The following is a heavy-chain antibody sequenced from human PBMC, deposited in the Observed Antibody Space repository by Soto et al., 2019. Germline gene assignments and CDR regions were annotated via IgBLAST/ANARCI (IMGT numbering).Heavy chain of an antibody. CDR3: ARGRRNYYYYYMDV. J-gene: IGHJ6*03. CDR1: GGSFGGYY. CDR2: INHSGST. V-gene: IGHV4-34*01. Sequence: TLSLTFAVYGGSFGGYYWSWIRQPPGKGLEWIGEINHSGSTNYNPSLKSRVTISVDTSKNQFSLKLSSVTAADTAVYYCARGRRNYYYYYMDVWGKGTTVTVSS.